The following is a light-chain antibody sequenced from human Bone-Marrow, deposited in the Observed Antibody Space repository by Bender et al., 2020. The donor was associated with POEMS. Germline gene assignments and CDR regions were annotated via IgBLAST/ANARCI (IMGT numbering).Light chain of an antibody. CDR1: SSDVCAYKY. CDR3: SSYTNSGSIL. J-gene: IGLJ3*02. Sequence: QSALTQPASVSGSPGQSITISCTGTSSDVCAYKYVSWYQHHPGKAPKLIIYDVNNRPSGVSLRFSGSKSGNTASLTISGLQAEDEADYSCSSYTNSGSILFGGGTKLTVL. V-gene: IGLV2-14*03. CDR2: DVN.